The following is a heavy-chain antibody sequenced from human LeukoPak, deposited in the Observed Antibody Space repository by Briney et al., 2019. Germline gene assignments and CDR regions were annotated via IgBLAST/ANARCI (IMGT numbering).Heavy chain of an antibody. CDR3: ARAKGSGSYFNWFDP. CDR1: GGSFSGYY. Sequence: SETLSLTCAVYGGSFSGYYWSWIRQPPGKGLEWIGEINHSGSTNYNPSLKRRVTISVDTSKNQFSLKPSSVTAADTAVYYCARAKGSGSYFNWFDPWGQGTLVTVSS. D-gene: IGHD3-10*01. V-gene: IGHV4-34*01. J-gene: IGHJ5*02. CDR2: INHSGST.